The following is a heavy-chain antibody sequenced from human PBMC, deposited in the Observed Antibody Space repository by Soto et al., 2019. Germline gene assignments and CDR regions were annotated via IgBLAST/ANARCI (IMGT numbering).Heavy chain of an antibody. CDR3: ARGVPYGDYGEGDYYYYGMDV. Sequence: GGSLRLSCAASGFTFSSYDMHWVRQATGKGLEWVSAIGTAGDPYYPGSVKGRFTISRENAKNSLYLQMNSLRAGDTAVYYCARGVPYGDYGEGDYYYYGMDVWGQGTTVTVPS. CDR2: IGTAGDP. CDR1: GFTFSSYD. J-gene: IGHJ6*02. V-gene: IGHV3-13*05. D-gene: IGHD4-17*01.